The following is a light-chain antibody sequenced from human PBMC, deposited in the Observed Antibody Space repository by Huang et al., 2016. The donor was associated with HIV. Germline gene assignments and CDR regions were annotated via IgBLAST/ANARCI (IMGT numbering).Light chain of an antibody. Sequence: DILLTQSPSSLSASVGDRVTITCRASQNSNTYLNWYQQKPGKAPNLLIHSASTLQAGVPSRFGGRGSGTGFTLTVNSLQPEDSATYYCQQGYSAWITFGQGTRL. J-gene: IGKJ5*01. V-gene: IGKV1-39*01. CDR1: QNSNTY. CDR2: SAS. CDR3: QQGYSAWIT.